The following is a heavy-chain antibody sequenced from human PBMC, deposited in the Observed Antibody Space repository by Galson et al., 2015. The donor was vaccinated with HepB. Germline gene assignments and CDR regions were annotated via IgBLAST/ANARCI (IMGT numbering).Heavy chain of an antibody. J-gene: IGHJ4*02. Sequence: SLRLSCAASGFSFSSHGMNWVRQAPGQGLEWVATVWVYGTNKFYAVSVKGRVTITRDNSKNTLSLELNSLRADDTAVYYCAREGVPHIYGSALDFWGQGNLVTVSS. CDR2: VWVYGTNK. CDR1: GFSFSSHG. V-gene: IGHV3-33*01. CDR3: AREGVPHIYGSALDF. D-gene: IGHD1-26*01.